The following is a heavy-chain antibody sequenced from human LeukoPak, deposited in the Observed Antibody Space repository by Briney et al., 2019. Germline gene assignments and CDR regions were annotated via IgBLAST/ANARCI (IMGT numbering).Heavy chain of an antibody. J-gene: IGHJ4*02. Sequence: GGSLRLSCAASGFTFSIYGMHWVRQAPGKGLEWVAVIWNDGSNKYYADSVKGRFTISRDNSKNTLYLQMNSLRTEDMAVYYCARGVTTGTTFFDYWGQGTLVTVSS. D-gene: IGHD1-1*01. CDR3: ARGVTTGTTFFDY. CDR2: IWNDGSNK. CDR1: GFTFSIYG. V-gene: IGHV3-33*01.